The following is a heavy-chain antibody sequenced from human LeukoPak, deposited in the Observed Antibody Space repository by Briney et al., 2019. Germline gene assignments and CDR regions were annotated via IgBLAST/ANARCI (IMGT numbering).Heavy chain of an antibody. V-gene: IGHV4-39*07. CDR1: GGSISSSSYY. CDR2: IYYSGST. CDR3: ARVRGYSYGYQTNYFDY. D-gene: IGHD5-18*01. Sequence: SETLSLTRTVSGGSISSSSYYWGWIRQPPGKGLEWIGSIYYSGSTYYNPSLKSRVTISVDTSKNQFSLKLSSVTAADTAVYYCARVRGYSYGYQTNYFDYWGQGTLVTVSS. J-gene: IGHJ4*02.